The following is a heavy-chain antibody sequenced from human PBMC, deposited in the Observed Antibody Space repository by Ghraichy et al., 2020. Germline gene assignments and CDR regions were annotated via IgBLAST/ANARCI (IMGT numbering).Heavy chain of an antibody. CDR3: ARDHLDLRGYYYYMDV. Sequence: GGSLRLSCAASGFTFSRYWMTWVRQAPGKGLEWVAKIKEDGSEKYYVDSVKGRFTIPRDNANNSLYLHMNSLRAEDTAVCYCARDHLDLRGYYYYMDVWDKGTTVTVSS. CDR2: IKEDGSEK. D-gene: IGHD3-10*01. CDR1: GFTFSRYW. V-gene: IGHV3-7*01. J-gene: IGHJ6*03.